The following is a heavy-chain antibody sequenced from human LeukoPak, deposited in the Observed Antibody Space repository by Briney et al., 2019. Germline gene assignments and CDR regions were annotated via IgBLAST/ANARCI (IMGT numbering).Heavy chain of an antibody. V-gene: IGHV1-18*01. CDR1: GYTLTTYG. CDR2: ISTYNGNT. CDR3: ARDRMDTGTYFDY. J-gene: IGHJ4*02. D-gene: IGHD5-18*01. Sequence: ASVKVSCKSSGYTLTTYGITWVRQAPGQGLEWMGWISTYNGNTNYAQELQGRVTMTTDTSTSTAYMELRSLRSDDTAMYYCARDRMDTGTYFDYWGQGTLVTVSS.